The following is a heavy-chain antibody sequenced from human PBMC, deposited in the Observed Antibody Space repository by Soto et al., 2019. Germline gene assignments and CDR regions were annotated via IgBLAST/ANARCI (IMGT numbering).Heavy chain of an antibody. V-gene: IGHV3-48*01. Sequence: EVQLVESGGGLVQRGGSLRLSCAASGLTFSSYSMNWVRQAPGKGLEWVSYISSSSSTIYYADSVKGRFTISRDNAKNSLQLQMNRLRAEDTAVYYCAFGEKSRYYYDGMDVWGQATTVTVPS. J-gene: IGHJ6*02. CDR3: AFGEKSRYYYDGMDV. CDR2: ISSSSSTI. CDR1: GLTFSSYS. D-gene: IGHD3-10*01.